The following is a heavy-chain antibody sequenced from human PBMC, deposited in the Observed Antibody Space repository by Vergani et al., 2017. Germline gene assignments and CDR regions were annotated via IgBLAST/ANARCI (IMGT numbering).Heavy chain of an antibody. Sequence: EVQLVESGGGLVQPGRSLRHSCAASGFTFDDYAMHWVRQAPGKGLEWVSGISWNSGSIGYADSVKGRFTISRDNAKNSLYLQMNSLRAEDTALYYCAKVTNRTIFGGIPRVGGMDVWGQGTTVTVSS. J-gene: IGHJ6*02. CDR2: ISWNSGSI. D-gene: IGHD3-3*01. V-gene: IGHV3-9*01. CDR1: GFTFDDYA. CDR3: AKVTNRTIFGGIPRVGGMDV.